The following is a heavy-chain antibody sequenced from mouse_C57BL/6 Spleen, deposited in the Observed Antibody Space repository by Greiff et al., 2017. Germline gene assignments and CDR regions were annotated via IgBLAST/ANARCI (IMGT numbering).Heavy chain of an antibody. CDR3: ARLGHYGSLDY. V-gene: IGHV5-12*01. Sequence: EVQLVESGGGLVQPGGSLKLSCAASGFTFSDYYMYWVRQTPEKRLEWVAYISNGGGSTYYPDTVKGRFTISRDNAKNTLYLQMSRLKSEDTAMYYCARLGHYGSLDYWGQGTTLTVSS. CDR2: ISNGGGST. D-gene: IGHD1-1*01. CDR1: GFTFSDYY. J-gene: IGHJ2*01.